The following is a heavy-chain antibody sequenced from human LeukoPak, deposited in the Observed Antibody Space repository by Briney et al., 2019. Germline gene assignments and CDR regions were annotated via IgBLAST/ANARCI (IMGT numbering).Heavy chain of an antibody. CDR3: ASTVTTLFDY. V-gene: IGHV3-21*01. Sequence: GGSLRLSCAASGFTFSSYSMNWVRQAPGKGLEWVSSISSSSSYIYYADSVKGRFTISRDNAKNSLYLQMNSLRAEDTAVCYCASTVTTLFDYWGQGTLVTVSS. CDR2: ISSSSSYI. CDR1: GFTFSSYS. J-gene: IGHJ4*02. D-gene: IGHD4-17*01.